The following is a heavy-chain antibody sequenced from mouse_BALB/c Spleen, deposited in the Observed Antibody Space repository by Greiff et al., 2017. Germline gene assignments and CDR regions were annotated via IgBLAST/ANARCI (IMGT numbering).Heavy chain of an antibody. D-gene: IGHD2-14*01. Sequence: EVQRVESGPGLVKPSESLSLTCTVTGYSFTSDYVWNLMRQSPGNKLGWIGYISYSGSTSYNPTLKSRISITRDTSKNQFFLQLNSVTTEDTATYSGARNYRYDGAMDYWGQGTSVTVSS. CDR3: ARNYRYDGAMDY. J-gene: IGHJ4*01. CDR1: GYSFTSDYV. CDR2: ISYSGST. V-gene: IGHV3-2*02.